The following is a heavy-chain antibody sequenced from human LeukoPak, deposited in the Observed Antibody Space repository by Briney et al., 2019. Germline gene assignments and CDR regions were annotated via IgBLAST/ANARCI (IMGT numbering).Heavy chain of an antibody. J-gene: IGHJ6*02. CDR1: GGSIRSSYYY. CDR3: ARLYSSGWYNLGHYYYYGMDV. D-gene: IGHD6-19*01. CDR2: IYYSGST. V-gene: IGHV4-39*01. Sequence: SETLSLTCTVSGGSIRSSYYYWGWIRQPPGKGLEWIGSIYYSGSTYYNPSLKSRVTISVDTSKNQFSLKLSSVTAADTAVYYCARLYSSGWYNLGHYYYYGMDVWGQGTTVTVSS.